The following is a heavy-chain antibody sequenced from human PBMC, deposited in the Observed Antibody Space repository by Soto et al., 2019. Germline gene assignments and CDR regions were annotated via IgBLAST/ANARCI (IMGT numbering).Heavy chain of an antibody. CDR3: AYLPCSGGSCYWFSFSGMDV. D-gene: IGHD2-15*01. CDR2: IYCDDDK. V-gene: IGHV2-5*02. CDR1: GFSLSTSGVG. J-gene: IGHJ6*02. Sequence: QITLKESGPTLVKPTQTLTLTCTFSGFSLSTSGVGVAWIRQPPGKALEWLALIYCDDDKRYRPSLESRLTITKDTSKNLVVITMPNMDSVDTSTYSCAYLPCSGGSCYWFSFSGMDVWGQGTTVTVSS.